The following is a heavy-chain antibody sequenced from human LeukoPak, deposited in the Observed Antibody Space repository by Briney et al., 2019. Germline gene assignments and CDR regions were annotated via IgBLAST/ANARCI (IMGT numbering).Heavy chain of an antibody. V-gene: IGHV3-21*01. Sequence: GGSLRLSCAASGFTFSSYVMHWARQAPGKGLEWVSSITSSSSYIYYADSVKGRFTISRDNAKNSLYLQTNSLRAEDTALYYCARYRFVVGATDSFDIWGQGTMVTVSS. CDR3: ARYRFVVGATDSFDI. D-gene: IGHD1-26*01. J-gene: IGHJ3*02. CDR1: GFTFSSYV. CDR2: ITSSSSYI.